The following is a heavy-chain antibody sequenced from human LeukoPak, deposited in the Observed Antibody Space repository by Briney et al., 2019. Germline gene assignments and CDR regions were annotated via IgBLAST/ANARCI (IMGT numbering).Heavy chain of an antibody. D-gene: IGHD3-3*01. CDR2: IRYDGSNK. Sequence: GGSLRLSRAASGFTFSNSWMSWVRQAPGKGLEWVAFIRYDGSNKYYAGSVKGRFTISRDNSKNTLYLQMNSLRAEDTAVYYCAKDDSRFWSGYYGSIDYWGQGTLVTVSS. J-gene: IGHJ4*02. CDR3: AKDDSRFWSGYYGSIDY. CDR1: GFTFSNSW. V-gene: IGHV3-30*02.